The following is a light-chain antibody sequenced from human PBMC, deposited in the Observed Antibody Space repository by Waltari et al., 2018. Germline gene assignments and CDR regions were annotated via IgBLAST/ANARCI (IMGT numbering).Light chain of an antibody. J-gene: IGKJ1*01. CDR1: QSISRT. CDR2: GAS. Sequence: EIVLTQSPGTLSLSPGERATLSCRASQSISRTLAWYQQKPGQAPGLLIYGASTRPTGIPDRFSGSGSGTDFSLTISRLEPEDFAVYYCQHYVRLPVTFGQGTKVEIK. CDR3: QHYVRLPVT. V-gene: IGKV3-20*01.